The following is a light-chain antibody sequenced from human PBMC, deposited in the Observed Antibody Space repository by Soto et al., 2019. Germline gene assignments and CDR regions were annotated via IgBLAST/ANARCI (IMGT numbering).Light chain of an antibody. CDR2: EVT. CDR3: GTWDSSLSAYV. CDR1: SSDVGSHNF. Sequence: QSALTQPASVSGSPGQSITISCTGTSSDVGSHNFVSWYQQRPGKAPKLMIFEVTKRPSGVSSRFSASKSGNTASLTISGVQAEDEADYYCGTWDSSLSAYVFGTGTKLTVL. V-gene: IGLV2-23*02. J-gene: IGLJ1*01.